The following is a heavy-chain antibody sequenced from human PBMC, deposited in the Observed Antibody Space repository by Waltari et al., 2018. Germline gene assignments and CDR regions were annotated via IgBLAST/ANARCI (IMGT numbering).Heavy chain of an antibody. Sequence: EVQLVESGGGLVQPGGSLRLSCEASGFTFVPYWMHWVRQAPGKGLVWVGRITGDGSGTTYAASVKGRFTISRDNVKNTLFLQMNSLRDEDTAVYYCARYVVVTAGDYWGQGALVTVSS. J-gene: IGHJ4*02. D-gene: IGHD2-21*02. V-gene: IGHV3-74*03. CDR2: ITGDGSGT. CDR3: ARYVVVTAGDY. CDR1: GFTFVPYW.